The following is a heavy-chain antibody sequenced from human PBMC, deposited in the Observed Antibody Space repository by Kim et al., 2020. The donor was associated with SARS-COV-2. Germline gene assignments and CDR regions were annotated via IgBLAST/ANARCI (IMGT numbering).Heavy chain of an antibody. CDR2: IIPIFGTA. J-gene: IGHJ6*02. V-gene: IGHV1-69*13. D-gene: IGHD6-13*01. Sequence: SVKVSCKASGGTFSSYAISWVRQAPGQGLEWMGGIIPIFGTANYAQKFQGRVTITADESTSTAYMELSSLRSEDTAVYYCARVTIEAAAGGKYYYYYGMDVWGQGTTVTVSS. CDR3: ARVTIEAAAGGKYYYYYGMDV. CDR1: GGTFSSYA.